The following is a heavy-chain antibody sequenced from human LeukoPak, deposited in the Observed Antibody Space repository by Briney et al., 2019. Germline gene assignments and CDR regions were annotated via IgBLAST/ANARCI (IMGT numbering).Heavy chain of an antibody. Sequence: GGSVRLSCAASGFTFSSYAMSWVRQAPGKGLEWVSGVSGNGDYTYYADSVKGRFTISRDNSKNTLYLQMNNLRAEDTAVYYCARVLREFFGSGTYVKSLDYWGQGTLVTVSS. J-gene: IGHJ4*02. V-gene: IGHV3-23*01. CDR1: GFTFSSYA. CDR2: VSGNGDYT. CDR3: ARVLREFFGSGTYVKSLDY. D-gene: IGHD3-10*01.